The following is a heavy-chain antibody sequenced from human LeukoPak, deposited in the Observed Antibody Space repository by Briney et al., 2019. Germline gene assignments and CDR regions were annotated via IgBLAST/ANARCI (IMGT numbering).Heavy chain of an antibody. CDR2: IYHTGST. J-gene: IGHJ4*02. CDR1: DGSISGSYYY. CDR3: ARVTGYMIEDYFDY. V-gene: IGHV4-39*07. Sequence: SETLSLTCTVSDGSISGSYYYWGWIRQPPGKALEWIGSIYHTGSTYYNPSLKSRVTISVDTSKKQFSLKLRAVTAADTAVYYCARVTGYMIEDYFDYWGQGTLVTVSS. D-gene: IGHD3-22*01.